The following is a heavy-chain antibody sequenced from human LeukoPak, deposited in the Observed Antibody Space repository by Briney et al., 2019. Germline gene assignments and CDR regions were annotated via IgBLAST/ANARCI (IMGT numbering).Heavy chain of an antibody. D-gene: IGHD6-19*01. V-gene: IGHV4-34*01. CDR3: ARGWDSSGSFDY. CDR2: INHSGST. J-gene: IGHJ4*02. CDR1: GGSFSGYY. Sequence: PSETLSLTCAVYGGSFSGYYWSWIRQPPGKGLEWIGEINHSGSTNYNPSLKSRVTISVDTSKNQFSLKLSSVTAADTAVYYCARGWDSSGSFDYWGQGTLVTVSS.